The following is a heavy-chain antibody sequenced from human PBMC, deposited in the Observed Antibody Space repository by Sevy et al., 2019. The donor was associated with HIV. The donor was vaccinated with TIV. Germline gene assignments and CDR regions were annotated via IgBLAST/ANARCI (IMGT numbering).Heavy chain of an antibody. CDR2: IKSKTDGGTT. CDR3: TTETSWELEQPDY. D-gene: IGHD1-1*01. Sequence: GGSLRLSCAASGFTFSNAWMSWVRQAPGKGLEWVGRIKSKTDGGTTDYAAPVKGRFTISRKDSKNTLYLQMNSLKTEDTAVYYCTTETSWELEQPDYWGQGTLVTVSS. J-gene: IGHJ4*02. CDR1: GFTFSNAW. V-gene: IGHV3-15*01.